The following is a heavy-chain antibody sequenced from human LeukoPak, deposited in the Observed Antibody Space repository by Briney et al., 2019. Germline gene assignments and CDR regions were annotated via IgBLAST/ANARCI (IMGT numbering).Heavy chain of an antibody. D-gene: IGHD5-24*01. CDR1: GYTFTSYD. CDR2: MNPSSGNT. Sequence: ASVKVSRKASGYTFTSYDINWVRQATGQGLEWMRWMNPSSGNTGYAHKFQGRVIMTRNTSISTAYMELSSLRSEDTAVYYSARVELAGYNADYWGQGTLVTVSS. J-gene: IGHJ4*02. CDR3: ARVELAGYNADY. V-gene: IGHV1-8*01.